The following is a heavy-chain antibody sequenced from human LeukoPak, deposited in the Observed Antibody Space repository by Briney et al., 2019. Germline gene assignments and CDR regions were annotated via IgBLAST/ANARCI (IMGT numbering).Heavy chain of an antibody. CDR3: ARRLVTGFWFDP. CDR1: GGTFSSYA. Sequence: SVKVSCKASGGTFSSYAISWVRQAPGQGLEWMGGIIPIFGTANYAQKFQGRVTITADESTSTAYMELSSLRSEDTAVYYCARRLVTGFWFDPWGQGTLVTVSS. J-gene: IGHJ5*02. D-gene: IGHD2-21*02. V-gene: IGHV1-69*13. CDR2: IIPIFGTA.